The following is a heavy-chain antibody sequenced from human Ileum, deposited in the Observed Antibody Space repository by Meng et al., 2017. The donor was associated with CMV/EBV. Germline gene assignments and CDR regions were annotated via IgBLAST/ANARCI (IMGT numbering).Heavy chain of an antibody. V-gene: IGHV3-66*01. CDR3: VRMDWGSGLSDY. J-gene: IGHJ4*02. CDR1: VFTVGDKF. D-gene: IGHD3/OR15-3a*01. CDR2: IYNDGRT. Sequence: EVLCWASGGGLVQPWGSLRLSCAVSVFTVGDKFMTWVRQTPGKGLEWVSFIYNDGRTYYVDSVKGRFTISRDNFKNTLYLQMNSLRVEDTALYFCVRMDWGSGLSDYWGQGTLVTVSS.